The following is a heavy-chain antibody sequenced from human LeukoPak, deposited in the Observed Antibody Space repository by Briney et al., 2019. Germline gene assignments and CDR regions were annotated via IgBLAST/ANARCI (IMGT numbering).Heavy chain of an antibody. V-gene: IGHV3-11*03. J-gene: IGHJ4*02. CDR2: ISSSSSYT. D-gene: IGHD6-19*01. CDR3: ARILAVASFHPFDN. Sequence: GGSLRLSCAASGFTFRDYYMNWIRQAPGKGLEWVSYISSSSSYTNYADSVKGRFTISRDNAKKSLYLQMNSLRAEDTAVYYCARILAVASFHPFDNWGQGTLVTVSS. CDR1: GFTFRDYY.